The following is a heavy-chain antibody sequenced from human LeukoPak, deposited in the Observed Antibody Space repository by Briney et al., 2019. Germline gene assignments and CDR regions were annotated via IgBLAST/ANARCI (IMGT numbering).Heavy chain of an antibody. CDR2: IKQDGSQK. D-gene: IGHD2-21*02. V-gene: IGHV3-7*03. J-gene: IGHJ4*02. CDR1: GFTFSTYW. CDR3: AREGTFGDYRASGDH. Sequence: PGGSLRLSCEASGFTFSTYWMKWVRQAPGKGLEWVANIKQDGSQKYYVDSVKGRFIISRDNAKNSLYLQMNGVRAEDTAVYYCAREGTFGDYRASGDHWGQGALVTVSS.